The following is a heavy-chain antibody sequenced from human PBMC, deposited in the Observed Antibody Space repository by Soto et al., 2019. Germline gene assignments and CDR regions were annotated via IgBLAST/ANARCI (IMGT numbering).Heavy chain of an antibody. V-gene: IGHV4-59*08. J-gene: IGHJ6*02. CDR3: ARQGFGELHGLVDV. CDR2: IYHSGST. D-gene: IGHD3-10*01. Sequence: SETLSLTCTVSGGSISNHYRSWFRQPPGKGLEWIGYIYHSGSTSYNPSLKSRVTMSVDSSKNQFSLMLNSVTATDTAIYYCARQGFGELHGLVDVWGQGTTVTVSS. CDR1: GGSISNHY.